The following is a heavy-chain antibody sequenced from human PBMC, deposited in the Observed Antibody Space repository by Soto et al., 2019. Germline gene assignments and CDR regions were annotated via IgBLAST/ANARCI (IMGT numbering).Heavy chain of an antibody. D-gene: IGHD1-26*01. V-gene: IGHV2-5*02. Sequence: QITLKESGPTLVKPPQTLTLTCTFSGFSLSTSGVAVGWIRQPPGKALEWLALIYWDADTRYSPSLKSRLTITKDTSKNQVVLTMTKLDPVDTATYYCAQRAWKVGATPIVWGQGTLVTVSS. J-gene: IGHJ4*02. CDR1: GFSLSTSGVA. CDR3: AQRAWKVGATPIV. CDR2: IYWDADT.